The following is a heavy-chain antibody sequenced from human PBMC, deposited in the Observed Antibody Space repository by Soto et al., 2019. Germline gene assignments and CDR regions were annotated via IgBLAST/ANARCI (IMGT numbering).Heavy chain of an antibody. V-gene: IGHV4-34*01. J-gene: IGHJ4*02. CDR1: GGSFRGYF. D-gene: IGHD3-16*01. CDR3: QGGDF. CDR2: INDSGST. Sequence: ETLSLTCAVSGGSFRGYFWSWIRQSPDKGLEWIGEINDSGSTYYNPSFKSRLTISVDTSKSQISLTLTSVTAADSAVYYCQGGDFWGQGTRVTVS.